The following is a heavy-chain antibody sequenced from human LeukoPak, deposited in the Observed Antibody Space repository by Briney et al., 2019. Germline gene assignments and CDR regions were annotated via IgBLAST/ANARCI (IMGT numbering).Heavy chain of an antibody. J-gene: IGHJ3*02. CDR2: INPNSGGT. V-gene: IGHV1-2*02. Sequence: GASVKVSCKASGYTFTGYYMHWVRRAPGQGLEWMGWINPNSGGTNYAQKFQGRVTMTRDTSISTAYMELSRLRSDDTAVYYCARVRRDGYNSAFDIWGQGTMVTVSS. D-gene: IGHD5-24*01. CDR3: ARVRRDGYNSAFDI. CDR1: GYTFTGYY.